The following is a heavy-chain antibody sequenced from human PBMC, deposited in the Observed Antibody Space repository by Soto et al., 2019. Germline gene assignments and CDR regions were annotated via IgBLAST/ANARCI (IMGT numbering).Heavy chain of an antibody. Sequence: PSETLSLTCAVSGGSISSSNWWSWVRQPPGKGLEWIGEIYHSGSTNYNPSLKSRVTISVDKSKNQFSLKLSSVTAADTAVYYCAGLLSGAASPDTGFDYWGQGTLVTVSS. J-gene: IGHJ4*02. CDR1: GGSISSSNW. CDR2: IYHSGST. CDR3: AGLLSGAASPDTGFDY. V-gene: IGHV4-4*02. D-gene: IGHD1-26*01.